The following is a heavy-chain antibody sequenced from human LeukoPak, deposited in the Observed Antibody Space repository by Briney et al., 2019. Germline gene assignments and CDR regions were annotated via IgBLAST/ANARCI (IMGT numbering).Heavy chain of an antibody. D-gene: IGHD3-10*01. CDR3: AKTSGG. Sequence: GESLKISCAASGFTFSSYWMHWVRQAPGKGLVWVSRINSDGSSTRYADSVKGRFTISRDNAENTLYLQMNSLRAEDTAVYYCAKTSGGWGQGTLVTVSS. V-gene: IGHV3-74*01. J-gene: IGHJ4*02. CDR1: GFTFSSYW. CDR2: INSDGSST.